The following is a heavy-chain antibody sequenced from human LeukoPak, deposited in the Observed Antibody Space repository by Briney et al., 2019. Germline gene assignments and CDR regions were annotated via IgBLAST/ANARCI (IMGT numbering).Heavy chain of an antibody. CDR2: INAGNGNT. J-gene: IGHJ4*02. Sequence: ASXXVXXKASGYXXTSYAMHWVRQAPGQRLEWMXSINAGNGNTKYSQKFQGRVTITRDTSASTAYMELSSLRSEDTAVYYCARRGYCSSTSCYGPMFFYWGQGTLVTVSS. CDR3: ARRGYCSSTSCYGPMFFY. CDR1: GYXXTSYA. V-gene: IGHV1-3*01. D-gene: IGHD2-2*01.